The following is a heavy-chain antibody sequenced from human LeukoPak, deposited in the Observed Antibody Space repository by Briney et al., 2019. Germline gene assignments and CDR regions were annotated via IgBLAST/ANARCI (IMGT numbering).Heavy chain of an antibody. V-gene: IGHV3-11*04. CDR3: AREYSGSPHGY. J-gene: IGHJ4*02. CDR2: ISSSGSTI. Sequence: KPGGSLLLSCAASGFTFSDYYMSWIRQAPGKGVERGSYISSSGSTIYYADSVKGRFTISRDNAKNSLYLQMNSLRAEDTAVYYYAREYSGSPHGYWGQGTLVAVSS. D-gene: IGHD1-26*01. CDR1: GFTFSDYY.